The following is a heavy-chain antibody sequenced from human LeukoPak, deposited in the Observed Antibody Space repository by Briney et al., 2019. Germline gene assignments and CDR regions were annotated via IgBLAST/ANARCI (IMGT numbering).Heavy chain of an antibody. CDR1: GDSISSGGYS. CDR2: IYYSGST. V-gene: IGHV4-30-4*07. Sequence: SQTLSLTCAVSGDSISSGGYSWSWVRQPPGKGLEWIGYIYYSGSTYYNPSLKSRVTISVDTSKNQFSLKLSSVTAADTAVYYCARDSVYSGSSLDYWGQGALVTVSS. J-gene: IGHJ4*02. CDR3: ARDSVYSGSSLDY. D-gene: IGHD1-26*01.